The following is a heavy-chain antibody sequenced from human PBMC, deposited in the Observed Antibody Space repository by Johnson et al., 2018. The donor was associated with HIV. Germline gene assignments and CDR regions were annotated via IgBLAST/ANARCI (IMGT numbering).Heavy chain of an antibody. V-gene: IGHV3-66*01. CDR1: GFTFSSYG. CDR3: ATSHGSHGAFDI. D-gene: IGHD1-26*01. J-gene: IGHJ3*02. CDR2: IYSGGST. Sequence: VQLVESGGGLVQPGGSLRLSCAASGFTFSSYGMSWVRQAPGKGLEWVSVIYSGGSTYYADSVKGRFTISRDNSKNTLYLQMNSLRAEDTAVYYCATSHGSHGAFDIWGQGTMVTVSS.